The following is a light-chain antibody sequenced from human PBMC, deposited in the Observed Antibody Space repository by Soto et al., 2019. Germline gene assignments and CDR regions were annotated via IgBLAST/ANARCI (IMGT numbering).Light chain of an antibody. CDR2: EVT. CDR1: SSDVGAYKY. CDR3: TSYVGNDIWV. Sequence: QSALTQPPSESRSPGQSVTISCTGTSSDVGAYKYVSWYQQYPGKAPKLMIYEVTKRPSGVPDRFSGSKSGNTASLTVSGLQAEDETDYYCTSYVGNDIWVFGGGTKLTVL. V-gene: IGLV2-8*02. J-gene: IGLJ3*02.